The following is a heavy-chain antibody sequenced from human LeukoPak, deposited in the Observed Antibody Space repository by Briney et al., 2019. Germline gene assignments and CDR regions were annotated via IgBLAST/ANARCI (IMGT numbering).Heavy chain of an antibody. J-gene: IGHJ4*02. CDR2: ISSSGSTI. V-gene: IGHV3-11*01. D-gene: IGHD4-11*01. CDR1: GFTFSDYY. Sequence: GGSLRLSCAASGFTFSDYYMSWIRQAPGKGLEWVSYISSSGSTIYYADSMKGRFTISRDNAKNSLYLQMNSLRAEDTAVYYCARSGHDYPYYFDYWGQGTLVTVSS. CDR3: ARSGHDYPYYFDY.